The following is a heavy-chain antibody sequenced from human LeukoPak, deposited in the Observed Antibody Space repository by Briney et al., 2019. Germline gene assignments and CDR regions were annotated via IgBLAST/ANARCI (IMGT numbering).Heavy chain of an antibody. Sequence: SETLSLTCTVSGGSISSSSYYWGWIRQPPGKGLEWIGSIYYSGSTYYNPSLKSRVTISVDTSKNQFSLKLSPVTAADTAVYYCARSNWNDALLAFGIWGQGTMVTVSS. CDR1: GGSISSSSYY. CDR3: ARSNWNDALLAFGI. J-gene: IGHJ3*02. D-gene: IGHD1-1*01. CDR2: IYYSGST. V-gene: IGHV4-39*01.